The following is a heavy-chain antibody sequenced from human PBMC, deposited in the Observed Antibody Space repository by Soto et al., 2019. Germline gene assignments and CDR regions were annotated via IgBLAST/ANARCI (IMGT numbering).Heavy chain of an antibody. D-gene: IGHD3-10*01. CDR3: ATLYGFGEPPFDY. J-gene: IGHJ4*02. CDR2: INPNSGGT. Sequence: ASVKVSCKASGYTFTGYYMHWVRQAPGQGLEWMGWINPNSGGTNYAQKFQGRVTMTRDTSISTAYMELSRLRSDDTAVYYCATLYGFGEPPFDYWGQGTLVTVSS. V-gene: IGHV1-2*02. CDR1: GYTFTGYY.